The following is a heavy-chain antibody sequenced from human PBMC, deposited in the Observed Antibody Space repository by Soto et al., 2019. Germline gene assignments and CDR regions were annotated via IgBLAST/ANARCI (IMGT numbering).Heavy chain of an antibody. CDR2: IIPIFGTA. J-gene: IGHJ5*02. Sequence: QVQLVQSGAEVKKPGSSVKVSCKASGGTFSSYAISWVRQAPGQGLEWMGGIIPIFGTANYAQKFQGRVTITADEATSTAFRELSSLRSEDTAVYYCARGSAMVRGVSRFNWFDPWCQGTLITVSS. D-gene: IGHD3-10*01. CDR1: GGTFSSYA. V-gene: IGHV1-69*12. CDR3: ARGSAMVRGVSRFNWFDP.